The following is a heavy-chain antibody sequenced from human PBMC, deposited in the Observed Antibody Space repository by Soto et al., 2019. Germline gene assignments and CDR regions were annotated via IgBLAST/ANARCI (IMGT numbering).Heavy chain of an antibody. CDR1: GFIFTTSD. Sequence: EVQLVESEGGLVQPGGSLRLSCEASGFIFTTSDMSWVRQAPGKGLEWISSITITGDTTHYADSVKGRFTISRDNSRNPVYFKMNSLRGADTAVYFWAKGGGGDHGYWGQGTLVAVSS. D-gene: IGHD2-21*02. V-gene: IGHV3-23*04. CDR3: AKGGGGDHGY. CDR2: ITITGDTT. J-gene: IGHJ4*02.